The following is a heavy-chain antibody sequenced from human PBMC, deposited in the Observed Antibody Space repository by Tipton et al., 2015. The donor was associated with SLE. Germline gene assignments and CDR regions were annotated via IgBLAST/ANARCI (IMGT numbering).Heavy chain of an antibody. J-gene: IGHJ4*02. Sequence: TLSLTCSVSGGSVSSGTYYWSWIRQPPGKGLEWIGYIYYSGYTNYNPSLKSRVTISVDTSKNQFSLKLSSVTAADTAVYYCARDRGYSYGPLYYFDYWGQGTLGTVSS. CDR1: GGSVSSGTYY. V-gene: IGHV4-61*01. D-gene: IGHD5-18*01. CDR3: ARDRGYSYGPLYYFDY. CDR2: IYYSGYT.